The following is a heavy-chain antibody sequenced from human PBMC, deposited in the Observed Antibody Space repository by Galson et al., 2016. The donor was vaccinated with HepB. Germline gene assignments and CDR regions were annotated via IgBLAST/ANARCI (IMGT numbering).Heavy chain of an antibody. CDR1: GFTFSSYD. Sequence: SLRLSCAASGFTFSSYDMHWVRQPTGKGLEWVSGAGTAGDTYYPGSVKGRFTISRENAKNSLYLQMNSLRAGDTAVYYCARADTVMGTYWYFELWGRGTLVTVSS. V-gene: IGHV3-13*01. CDR2: AGTAGDT. J-gene: IGHJ2*01. D-gene: IGHD5-18*01. CDR3: ARADTVMGTYWYFEL.